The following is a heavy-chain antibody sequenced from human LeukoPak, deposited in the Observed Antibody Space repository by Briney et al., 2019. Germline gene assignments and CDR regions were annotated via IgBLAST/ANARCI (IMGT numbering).Heavy chain of an antibody. CDR1: GFTFSSNA. CDR2: ISSDGSSK. J-gene: IGHJ3*02. D-gene: IGHD6-19*01. V-gene: IGHV3-30*18. CDR3: AKRLLTAVAADDAFDI. Sequence: GGSLRLSCAASGFTFSSNAMHWVRQAPGKGLEWVASISSDGSSKYYADSVKGRFTISRDNSKNTLYLQMNSLRAEDTAVYYCAKRLLTAVAADDAFDIWGQGTMVTVSS.